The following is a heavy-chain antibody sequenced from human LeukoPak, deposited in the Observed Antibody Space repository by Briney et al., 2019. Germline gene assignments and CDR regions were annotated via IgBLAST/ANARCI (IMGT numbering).Heavy chain of an antibody. D-gene: IGHD6-19*01. J-gene: IGHJ4*02. V-gene: IGHV3-30*03. CDR3: ALNRGSGWYFHY. Sequence: GGSLRLSCAASGFTFSSYSMNWVRQAPGKGLEWVAVISYDGSHKYADSVKGRFTISRDNSKNTLYLQMNSLRAEDTAVYYCALNRGSGWYFHYWGQGTLVTVSS. CDR2: ISYDGSHK. CDR1: GFTFSSYS.